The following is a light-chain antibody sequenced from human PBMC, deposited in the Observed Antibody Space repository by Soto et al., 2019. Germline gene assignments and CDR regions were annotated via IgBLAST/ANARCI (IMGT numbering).Light chain of an antibody. CDR1: RSDVGGYNY. CDR3: SSYTSIRILV. Sequence: QPALTQPASVSGSPGQSITISCTGTRSDVGGYNYVSWYQHHPGKAPKLMIYDVTNRPSGVSNRFSGSKSGNTASLTISGLQAEDEADYYCSSYTSIRILVFGGGTKLTVL. CDR2: DVT. V-gene: IGLV2-14*03. J-gene: IGLJ2*01.